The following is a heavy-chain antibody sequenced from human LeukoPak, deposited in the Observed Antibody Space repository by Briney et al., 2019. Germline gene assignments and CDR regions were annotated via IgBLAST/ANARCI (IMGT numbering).Heavy chain of an antibody. J-gene: IGHJ4*02. CDR2: ISYDGSNK. CDR3: AREACPYRLCYYDSSGYSLNYYFDY. CDR1: GFTFSSYA. D-gene: IGHD3-22*01. V-gene: IGHV3-30-3*01. Sequence: PGGSLRLSCAASGFTFSSYAMHWVRQAPGKGLEWVAVISYDGSNKYYADSMKGRFTISRDNSKNTLYLQMNSLRAEDTAVYYCAREACPYRLCYYDSSGYSLNYYFDYWGQGTLVTVSS.